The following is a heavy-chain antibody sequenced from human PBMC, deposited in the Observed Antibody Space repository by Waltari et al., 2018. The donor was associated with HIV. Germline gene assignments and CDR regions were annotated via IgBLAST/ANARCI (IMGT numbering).Heavy chain of an antibody. CDR3: ARGTTWLVNVLES. J-gene: IGHJ1*01. CDR1: GSTLSDFA. D-gene: IGHD6-19*01. V-gene: IGHV1-3*01. CDR2: INVALEKR. Sequence: QVPLVQSGPEVKRPGAPVKISCEASGSTLSDFAVHWVRQAPGQGLEWMGYINVALEKRRLSEQVECRVPHNRGTSQTSVFIQLTNLRSDDTAVYLCARGTTWLVNVLESWGQGTLVTVSS.